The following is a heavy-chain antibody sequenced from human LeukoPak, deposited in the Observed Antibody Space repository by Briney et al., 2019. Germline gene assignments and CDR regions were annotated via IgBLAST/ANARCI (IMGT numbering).Heavy chain of an antibody. D-gene: IGHD1-14*01. J-gene: IGHJ4*02. CDR3: ATLANLNLN. CDR1: GGSISSSNYY. CDR2: FYYSGST. V-gene: IGHV4-39*01. Sequence: SETLSLTCTVCGGSISSSNYYWGWTRQPPGKGLEWIETFYYSGSTCYNLSRKSTITVSEDTPRTQFSLRLSSVTGADTALYYCATLANLNLNWGQGTLVTVSS.